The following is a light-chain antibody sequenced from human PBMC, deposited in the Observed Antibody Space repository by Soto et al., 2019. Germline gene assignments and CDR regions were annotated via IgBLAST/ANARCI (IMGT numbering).Light chain of an antibody. CDR3: QQYGNWYT. Sequence: EIVLTQSPATLSVSPGERATLSCRASQSVSSNLAWYQQKPGQAPRLLIFGASTRATGIPARFSGSGSGTEFKLTNSSLQSEDFAVYYCQQYGNWYTFGQGTKLEIK. J-gene: IGKJ2*01. CDR1: QSVSSN. V-gene: IGKV3-15*01. CDR2: GAS.